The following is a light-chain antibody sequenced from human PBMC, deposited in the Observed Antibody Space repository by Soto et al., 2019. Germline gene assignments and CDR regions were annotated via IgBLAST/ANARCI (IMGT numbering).Light chain of an antibody. Sequence: EIVLTQSPCTLSLSQGERATLSCRASHSVSSSYLAWYQQKPGQAPSLLIYGASRRATGIPDRFSGSGSGTDFTLTISRLEPEDFAVYYCQQYDSSPITFGQGTRLEI. J-gene: IGKJ5*01. V-gene: IGKV3-20*01. CDR2: GAS. CDR1: HSVSSSY. CDR3: QQYDSSPIT.